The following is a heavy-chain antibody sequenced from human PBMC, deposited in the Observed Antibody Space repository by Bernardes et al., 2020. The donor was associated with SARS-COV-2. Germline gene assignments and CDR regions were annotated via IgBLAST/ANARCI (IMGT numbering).Heavy chain of an antibody. Sequence: GGSLRLSCSASVFTFSSYIMHWVRQAPGTGPEYVSAISSNGGSTYYADSVKGRFTISRDNSKNTLYLQMNSLRPEDTAVYYCVTVTSDYWGQGTLVTVSS. V-gene: IGHV3-64D*06. CDR1: VFTFSSYI. J-gene: IGHJ4*02. CDR3: VTVTSDY. CDR2: ISSNGGST. D-gene: IGHD4-17*01.